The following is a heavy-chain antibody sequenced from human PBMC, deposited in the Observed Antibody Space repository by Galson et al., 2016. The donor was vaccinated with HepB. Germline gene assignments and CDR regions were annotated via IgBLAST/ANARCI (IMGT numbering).Heavy chain of an antibody. D-gene: IGHD2-2*01. CDR2: INHRGST. V-gene: IGHV4-34*01. CDR1: GDSFSGYY. J-gene: IGHJ5*02. Sequence: SETLSLTCAVYGDSFSGYYWTWIRQPPGKGLEWIAEINHRGSTNYNPSLKSRFTISVDTSKNQFSLKLTSVTAADTATYYCARCRLPAARGHTWFDPWGQGTLVTVSS. CDR3: ARCRLPAARGHTWFDP.